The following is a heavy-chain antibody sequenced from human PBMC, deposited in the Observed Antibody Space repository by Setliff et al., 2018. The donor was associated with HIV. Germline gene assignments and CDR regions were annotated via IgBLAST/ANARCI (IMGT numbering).Heavy chain of an antibody. Sequence: PGGSLRLSCEASGFNFKNAWMSWVRQAPGKGPEWVGRIRTKAAGGTVDYADSVRGRFTISRDNAKNSLYLHMNSLRAEDTAVYYCARGQVEFHHWGQGTLVTVSS. CDR1: GFNFKNAW. CDR3: ARGQVEFHH. D-gene: IGHD1-1*01. J-gene: IGHJ1*01. V-gene: IGHV3-11*04. CDR2: IRTKAAGGTV.